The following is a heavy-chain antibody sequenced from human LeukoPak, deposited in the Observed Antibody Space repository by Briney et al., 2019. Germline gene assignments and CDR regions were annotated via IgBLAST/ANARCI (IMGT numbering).Heavy chain of an antibody. D-gene: IGHD3-22*01. V-gene: IGHV3-30*02. J-gene: IGHJ4*02. CDR3: AKDRYYYDSSGYPDY. Sequence: GGSLRLSCAASGFTFSSYGMHWVRQAPGKGLEWVAFIRYDGSNKYYADSVKGRFTISRDNSKNTLYLQMNSLRAEDTAVYYCAKDRYYYDSSGYPDYWGQGTLVTVSP. CDR2: IRYDGSNK. CDR1: GFTFSSYG.